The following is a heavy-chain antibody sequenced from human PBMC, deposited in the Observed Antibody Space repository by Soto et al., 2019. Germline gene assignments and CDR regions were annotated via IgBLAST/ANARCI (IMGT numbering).Heavy chain of an antibody. CDR3: AKAGYSSSWNPDY. D-gene: IGHD6-13*01. Sequence: PGGSLRLSCAASGFTFDDYAMHWVRQAPGKGLEWVSGISWNSGSIGYADSVKGRFTISRDNAKNSLYLQMNSLRAEDTALYYCAKAGYSSSWNPDYWGQGTLVTVAS. V-gene: IGHV3-9*01. CDR2: ISWNSGSI. J-gene: IGHJ4*02. CDR1: GFTFDDYA.